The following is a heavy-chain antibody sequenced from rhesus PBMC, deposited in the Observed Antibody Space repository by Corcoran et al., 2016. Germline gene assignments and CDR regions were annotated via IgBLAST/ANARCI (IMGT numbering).Heavy chain of an antibody. Sequence: QVQLQESGPGLVTPSATLSLTCAVSGGSISSNSCTWIRQTPGQGLEGIGRIYVSGGSTDYNPTRKSRVTISTDTSKNQVALKLSSVTAADTAVYYCARNSGCSGTYCYAGFDYWGQGVLVTVSS. D-gene: IGHD2-27*01. CDR1: GGSISSNS. V-gene: IGHV4-160*01. CDR3: ARNSGCSGTYCYAGFDY. CDR2: IYVSGGST. J-gene: IGHJ4*01.